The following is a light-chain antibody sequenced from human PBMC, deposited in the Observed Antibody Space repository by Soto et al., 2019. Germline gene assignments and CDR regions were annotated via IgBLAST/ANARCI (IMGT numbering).Light chain of an antibody. Sequence: QSVLTQPPSLTGVPGQRVTISCTGSSSNIGATYDVQWYQQLPGTAPKLLIYGNSNRPSGVPDRFSGSKSGTSASLAITGLQADDEADYYCQSYDSSLSAHYVFGTGTKVTVL. CDR2: GNS. CDR3: QSYDSSLSAHYV. CDR1: SSNIGATYD. V-gene: IGLV1-40*01. J-gene: IGLJ1*01.